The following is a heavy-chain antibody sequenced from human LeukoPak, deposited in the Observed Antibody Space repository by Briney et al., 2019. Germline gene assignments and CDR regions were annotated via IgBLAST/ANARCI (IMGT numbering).Heavy chain of an antibody. CDR1: GFTFSSYA. V-gene: IGHV3-30*04. J-gene: IGHJ4*02. CDR2: ISYDGSNK. D-gene: IGHD3-9*01. Sequence: GGSLRLSCAASGFTFSSYAMHWVRQAPGKGLEWVAVISYDGSNKYYADSVKGRFTISRDNSKNTLYLQMNSLRAEDTAVYYCARAHLTGYYSPTFDYWGQGTPVTVSS. CDR3: ARAHLTGYYSPTFDY.